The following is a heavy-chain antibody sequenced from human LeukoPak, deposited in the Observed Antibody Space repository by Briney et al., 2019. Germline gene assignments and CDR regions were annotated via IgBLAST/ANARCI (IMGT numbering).Heavy chain of an antibody. CDR1: GYSFIDYY. CDR2: INPNSGGT. V-gene: IGHV1-2*02. D-gene: IGHD5-18*01. J-gene: IGHJ5*02. Sequence: ASVKVSCKASGYSFIDYYIHWVRQAPGQGLEGMGWINPNSGGTNYAQKFQGTVTITRDTSITTSHLELSRLRSDDTAVYYCARGKRIQLWDGFDPWGQGTLVTVSS. CDR3: ARGKRIQLWDGFDP.